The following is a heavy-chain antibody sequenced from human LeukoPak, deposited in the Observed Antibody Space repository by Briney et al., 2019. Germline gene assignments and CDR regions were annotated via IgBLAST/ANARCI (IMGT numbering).Heavy chain of an antibody. CDR2: IIPILGIA. CDR1: GYTFTSYA. J-gene: IGHJ4*02. CDR3: ARDRYRDYYDSSGYLLHYYFDY. D-gene: IGHD3-22*01. Sequence: GASVKVSCKASGYTFTSYAISWVRQAPGQGLEWMGRIIPILGIANYAQKFQGRVTITADKSTSTAYMELSSLRSEDTAVYYCARDRYRDYYDSSGYLLHYYFDYWGQGTLVTVSS. V-gene: IGHV1-69*04.